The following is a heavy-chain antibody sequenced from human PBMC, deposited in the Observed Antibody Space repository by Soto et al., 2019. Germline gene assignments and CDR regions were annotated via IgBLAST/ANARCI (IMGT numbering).Heavy chain of an antibody. D-gene: IGHD6-13*01. V-gene: IGHV1-2*04. CDR3: ARGLKGGNSSSWSYYYYYYGMDV. CDR2: INPNSGGT. Sequence: ASVKVSCKASGYTFTGYYMHWVRQAPGQGLEWMGWINPNSGGTNYAQKFQGWVTMTRDTSISTAYMGLSRLRSDDTAVYYCARGLKGGNSSSWSYYYYYYGMDVWGQGTTVTVSS. J-gene: IGHJ6*02. CDR1: GYTFTGYY.